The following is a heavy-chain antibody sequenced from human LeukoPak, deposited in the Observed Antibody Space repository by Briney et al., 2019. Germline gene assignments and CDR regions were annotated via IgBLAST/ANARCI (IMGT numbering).Heavy chain of an antibody. CDR1: GYTVSSYY. D-gene: IGHD1/OR15-1a*01. J-gene: IGHJ4*02. CDR2: INPSGGST. Sequence: ASVKVSCKASGYTVSSYYVHWVRQAPGPGLEWMGIINPSGGSTSYAQEFQGRVTMTRDTSTSTVYMELSSLRSEDTAVYYCARGTNYLPQDYWGQGTLVTVSS. CDR3: ARGTNYLPQDY. V-gene: IGHV1-46*01.